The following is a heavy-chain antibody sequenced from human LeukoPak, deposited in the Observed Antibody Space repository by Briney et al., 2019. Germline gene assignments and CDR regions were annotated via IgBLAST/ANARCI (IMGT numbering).Heavy chain of an antibody. CDR1: GFTFRSYW. J-gene: IGHJ4*02. CDR3: ARDLNWETY. V-gene: IGHV3-7*01. CDR2: IKRDGSEI. D-gene: IGHD7-27*01. Sequence: GGSLRLSCVASGFTFRSYWMTWVRQAPGKGVEWVANIKRDGSEIYYVDSVKARFTISRDNAKNSLYLQMNSLRAEDTAVYYCARDLNWETYWGQGTLVSVSS.